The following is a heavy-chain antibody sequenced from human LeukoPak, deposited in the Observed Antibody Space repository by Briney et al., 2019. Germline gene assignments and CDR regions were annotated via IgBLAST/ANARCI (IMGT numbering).Heavy chain of an antibody. D-gene: IGHD6-13*01. CDR2: ISYDGSNK. CDR3: ARDRSSFDY. J-gene: IGHJ4*02. CDR1: GFTFSSYA. Sequence: SGGSLRLSCAASGFTFSSYAMHWVRQAPGKGLEWVAVISYDGSNKYYADSVKGRFTISRDNSKNTLYLQMNSLRAGDTAVYYCARDRSSFDYWGQGTLVTVSS. V-gene: IGHV3-30-3*01.